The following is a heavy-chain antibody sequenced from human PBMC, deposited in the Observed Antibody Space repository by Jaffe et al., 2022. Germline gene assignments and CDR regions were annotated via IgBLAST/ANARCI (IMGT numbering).Heavy chain of an antibody. Sequence: QVQLVESGGGVVQPGGSLRLSCAASGFTFSSYGMHWVRQAPGKGLEWVAFIRYDGSNKYYADSVKGRFTISRDNSKNTLYLQMNSLRAEDTAVYYCAKGGATPFDYWGQGTLVTVSS. J-gene: IGHJ4*02. CDR2: IRYDGSNK. V-gene: IGHV3-30*02. CDR1: GFTFSSYG. D-gene: IGHD5-12*01. CDR3: AKGGATPFDY.